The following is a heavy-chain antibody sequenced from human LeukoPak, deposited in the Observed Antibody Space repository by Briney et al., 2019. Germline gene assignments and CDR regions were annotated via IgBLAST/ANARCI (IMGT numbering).Heavy chain of an antibody. J-gene: IGHJ6*02. D-gene: IGHD5-12*01. V-gene: IGHV1-2*04. CDR1: GYTFTSYY. CDR2: INPNSGGT. CDR3: ARGPGTEYSGYDPSYYYYGMDV. Sequence: GASVKVSCKASGYTFTSYYMHWVRQAPGQGLEWMGWINPNSGGTNYAQKFQGWVTMTRDTSISTAYMELSRLRSDDTAAYYCARGPGTEYSGYDPSYYYYGMDVWGQGTTVTVSS.